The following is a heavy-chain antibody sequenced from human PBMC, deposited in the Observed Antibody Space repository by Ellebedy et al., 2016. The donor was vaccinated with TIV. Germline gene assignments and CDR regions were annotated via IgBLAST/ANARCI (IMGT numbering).Heavy chain of an antibody. Sequence: GESLKISXAASGFTFSSYWMSWVRQAPGKGLEWVANIKQDGSEKYYVDSVKGRFTISRDNAKNSLYLQMNSLRAEDTAVYYCARAKGVDYWGQGTLVTVSS. CDR3: ARAKGVDY. CDR2: IKQDGSEK. V-gene: IGHV3-7*03. J-gene: IGHJ4*02. CDR1: GFTFSSYW. D-gene: IGHD4/OR15-4a*01.